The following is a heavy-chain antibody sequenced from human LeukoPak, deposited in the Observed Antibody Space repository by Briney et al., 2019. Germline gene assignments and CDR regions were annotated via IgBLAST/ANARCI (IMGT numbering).Heavy chain of an antibody. J-gene: IGHJ4*02. Sequence: ETLSLTCTVSGGSISSSSYYWGWIRQPPGKGLEWVSGLSGSGGSTYYAGSVKGRFTISRDNSKNTLYLQMNYLRAEDTAVYYCAKDISYGFDYWGQGTLVTVSS. CDR3: AKDISYGFDY. CDR2: LSGSGGST. V-gene: IGHV3-23*01. D-gene: IGHD5-18*01. CDR1: GGSISSSSYY.